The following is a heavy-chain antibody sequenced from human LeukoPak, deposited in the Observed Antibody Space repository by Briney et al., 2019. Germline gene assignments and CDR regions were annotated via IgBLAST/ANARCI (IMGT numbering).Heavy chain of an antibody. CDR2: MNPNSGNT. D-gene: IGHD1-26*01. V-gene: IGHV1-8*01. J-gene: IGHJ5*02. CDR1: GYTFTCYD. CDR3: ASDIVGAQAYNWFDP. Sequence: ASVKVSCKASGYTFTCYDINWVRQATGQGLEWMGWMNPNSGNTGYAQKFQGRVTMTRNTSISTAYMELSSLRSEDTAVYYCASDIVGAQAYNWFDPWGQGTLVTVSS.